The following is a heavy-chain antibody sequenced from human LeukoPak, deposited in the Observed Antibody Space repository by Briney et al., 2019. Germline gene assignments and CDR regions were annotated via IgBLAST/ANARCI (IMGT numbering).Heavy chain of an antibody. Sequence: GGSLRLSCAASGFTFSSYAMHWVRQAPGKGLEWVAVISYDGSNKYYADSVKGRFTISRDNSKNTLYLQMNSLRAEDTAVYYCAKHRAITIFGVVTPTGGYMDVWGKGTTVTVSS. CDR2: ISYDGSNK. CDR3: AKHRAITIFGVVTPTGGYMDV. J-gene: IGHJ6*03. D-gene: IGHD3-3*01. V-gene: IGHV3-30-3*02. CDR1: GFTFSSYA.